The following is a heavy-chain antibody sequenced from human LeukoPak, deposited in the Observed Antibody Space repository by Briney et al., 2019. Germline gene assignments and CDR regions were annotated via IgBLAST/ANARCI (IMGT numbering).Heavy chain of an antibody. V-gene: IGHV3-23*01. J-gene: IGHJ4*02. D-gene: IGHD2-15*01. CDR3: AKEQYIVVVVAAFDY. Sequence: TGGSLRLSCAASGFTFSSYAMSWVRQAPGKGLEWVSAISGSGGSTYYADSVKGRFTISRDNSKNTLYLQMNSLRAEDTAVYYCAKEQYIVVVVAAFDYWGQGTLVTVSS. CDR2: ISGSGGST. CDR1: GFTFSSYA.